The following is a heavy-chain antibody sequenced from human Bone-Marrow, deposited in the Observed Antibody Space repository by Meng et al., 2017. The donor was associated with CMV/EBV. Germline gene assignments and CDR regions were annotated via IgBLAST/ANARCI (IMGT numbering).Heavy chain of an antibody. V-gene: IGHV3-15*01. Sequence: GESLKISCAASGFTFSSYWMSWVRQAPGKGLEWVGRIKSKTEGETTDYAAPVKGRFNISRDDSKNTLYLQMNSLKTEDTAVYYCTTGAKDASSSSWGPGDFDYYYYGMDVWGQGTTVTVSS. J-gene: IGHJ6*02. CDR1: GFTFSSYW. D-gene: IGHD6-13*01. CDR3: TTGAKDASSSSWGPGDFDYYYYGMDV. CDR2: IKSKTEGETT.